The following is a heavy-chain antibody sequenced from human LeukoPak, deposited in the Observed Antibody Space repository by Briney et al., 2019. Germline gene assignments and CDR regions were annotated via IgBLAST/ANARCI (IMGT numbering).Heavy chain of an antibody. CDR1: GFTVSSKY. V-gene: IGHV3-66*02. J-gene: IGHJ5*02. CDR2: IYSGGNT. CDR3: ARERGKFYDSSGYARGRSWFDP. Sequence: GGSLRLSCAASGFTVSSKYMSWVRQAPGKGLEWVSVIYSGGNTYYADSVKGRFTISRDNSKDTLYLQMNSLRAEDTAVYYCARERGKFYDSSGYARGRSWFDPWGQGTLVTVSS. D-gene: IGHD3-22*01.